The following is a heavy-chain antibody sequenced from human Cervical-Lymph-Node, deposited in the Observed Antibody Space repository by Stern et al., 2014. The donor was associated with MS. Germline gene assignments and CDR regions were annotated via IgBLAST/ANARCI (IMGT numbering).Heavy chain of an antibody. CDR1: GYTFSKNW. V-gene: IGHV5-51*04. Sequence: VQLVQSGAEVKKPRDSLKISCKGSGYTFSKNWIAWVRQMPGKGLEWMGLIYPGDSDTRYPPPFKGQVIRSADKPTNPPSLQWNSLKAPDPAIYYGARPPPRRSSNDPNFGLDVWGQGTTVTVSS. D-gene: IGHD6-6*01. J-gene: IGHJ6*02. CDR3: ARPPPRRSSNDPNFGLDV. CDR2: IYPGDSDT.